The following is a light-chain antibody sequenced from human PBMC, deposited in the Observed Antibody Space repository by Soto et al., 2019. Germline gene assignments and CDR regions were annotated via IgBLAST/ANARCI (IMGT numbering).Light chain of an antibody. CDR1: SSDVGGYNY. V-gene: IGLV2-8*01. J-gene: IGLJ1*01. CDR2: EVT. Sequence: QSALTQPPSASGSPGQSLTISCTGTSSDVGGYNYVSWYLQRPGKAPKLVIYEVTKRPSGVPDRFSGSKSGSTASLTVSGLQADDEAEYYCASYAGTKLFVFGSGTKLTVL. CDR3: ASYAGTKLFV.